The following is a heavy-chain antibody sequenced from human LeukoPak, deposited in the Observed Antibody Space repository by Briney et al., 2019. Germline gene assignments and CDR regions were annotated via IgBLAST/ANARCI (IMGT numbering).Heavy chain of an antibody. J-gene: IGHJ4*02. Sequence: GGSLRLSCASSGFTFSSYAMSWVRQAPGKGLEWVSGISGSGSGTYYPDSVKGRFTISRDNSKNTLYLQMNSLRAEDTAVYYCAKGGIAAAGTSFYFDYWGQGTLVTVSS. D-gene: IGHD6-13*01. V-gene: IGHV3-23*01. CDR1: GFTFSSYA. CDR3: AKGGIAAAGTSFYFDY. CDR2: ISGSGSGT.